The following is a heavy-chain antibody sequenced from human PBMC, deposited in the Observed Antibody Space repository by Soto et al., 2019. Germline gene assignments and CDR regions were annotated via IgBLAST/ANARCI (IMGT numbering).Heavy chain of an antibody. D-gene: IGHD2-15*01. V-gene: IGHV1-46*03. CDR3: ARDLNCSGGSCYRSQLVR. Sequence: ASVKVSCKASGYTFTSYYMHWVRQAPRQGLEWMGIINPSGGSTSYAQKFQGRVTMTRDTSTSTVYMELSSLRSEDTAVYYCARDLNCSGGSCYRSQLVRWGQGTLVTVSS. CDR2: INPSGGST. CDR1: GYTFTSYY. J-gene: IGHJ4*02.